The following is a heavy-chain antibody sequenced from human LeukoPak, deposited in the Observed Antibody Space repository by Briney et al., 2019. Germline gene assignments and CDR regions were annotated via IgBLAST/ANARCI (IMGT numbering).Heavy chain of an antibody. J-gene: IGHJ4*02. Sequence: GRSLRLSCAASGFTFDDYAMHWVRQAPGKGLEWVSGISWNSGSIGYADSVKGRFTISRDNAKNSLYLQMNSLRAEDTALYYCAKETDVWGSYRYFDYWGQGTLVTASS. CDR1: GFTFDDYA. CDR3: AKETDVWGSYRYFDY. D-gene: IGHD3-16*02. CDR2: ISWNSGSI. V-gene: IGHV3-9*01.